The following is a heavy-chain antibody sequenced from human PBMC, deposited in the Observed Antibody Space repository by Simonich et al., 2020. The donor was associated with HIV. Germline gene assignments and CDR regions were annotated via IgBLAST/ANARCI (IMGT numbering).Heavy chain of an antibody. CDR2: ISWNSGRK. CDR1: GFTFDDYA. D-gene: IGHD3-10*01. J-gene: IGHJ4*02. CDR3: AKDKGAYYGSGSPVY. V-gene: IGHV3-9*01. Sequence: EVQLVESGGGLVQPGRSLRLSCAASGFTFDDYAMHWVRQAPGKGLEWVSGISWNSGRKGYADSVKGRFTISRDNAKNSLYLQMNSLRAEDTALYYCAKDKGAYYGSGSPVYWGQGTLVTVSS.